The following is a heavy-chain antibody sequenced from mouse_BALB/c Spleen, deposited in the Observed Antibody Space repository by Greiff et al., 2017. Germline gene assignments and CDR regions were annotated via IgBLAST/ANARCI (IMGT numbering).Heavy chain of an antibody. V-gene: IGHV1-80*01. CDR2: IYPGDGDT. CDR3: ARWGGSSLYYFDY. D-gene: IGHD1-1*01. Sequence: VQRVESGAELVRPGSSVKISCKASGYAFSSYWMNWVKQRPGQGLEWIGQIYPGDGDTNYNGKFKGKATLTADKSSSTAYMQLSSLTSEDSAVYFCARWGGSSLYYFDYWGQGTTLTVSS. CDR1: GYAFSSYW. J-gene: IGHJ2*01.